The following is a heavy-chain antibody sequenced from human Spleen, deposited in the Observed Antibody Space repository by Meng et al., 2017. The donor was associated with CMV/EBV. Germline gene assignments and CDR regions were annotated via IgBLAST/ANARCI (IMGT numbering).Heavy chain of an antibody. V-gene: IGHV3-23*01. CDR1: GFTFSNYA. D-gene: IGHD5-18*01. CDR3: TRVLYSLVYYFDY. CDR2: VGGSGDNT. Sequence: GGSLRLSCAASGFTFSNYAMSWVRQAPGKGLEWVSGVGGSGDNTYYADSVKGRFAISRDNSKNTLYLQVNSLRVEDTAVYYCTRVLYSLVYYFDYWGQGTLVTVSS. J-gene: IGHJ4*02.